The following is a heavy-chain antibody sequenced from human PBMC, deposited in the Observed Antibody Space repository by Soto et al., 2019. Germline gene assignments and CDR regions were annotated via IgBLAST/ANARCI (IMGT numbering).Heavy chain of an antibody. CDR2: ISDSGGRT. Sequence: EVQLVESGGGLVQPGGSLRLSCAASGFTFNTYAMSWVRQAPGQGLEWVSAISDSGGRTYYADSVRGRFTISRDNYRDTLYLQMNSLRDEDTAVYFCAKEVVKSGWTHFDFWGQGTLVNVSS. CDR3: AKEVVKSGWTHFDF. D-gene: IGHD6-19*01. CDR1: GFTFNTYA. V-gene: IGHV3-23*04. J-gene: IGHJ4*02.